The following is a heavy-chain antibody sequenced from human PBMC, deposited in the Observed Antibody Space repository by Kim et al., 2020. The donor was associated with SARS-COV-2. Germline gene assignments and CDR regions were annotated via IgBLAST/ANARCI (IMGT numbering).Heavy chain of an antibody. CDR3: AKRIVVGNIGAFGP. CDR2: ISGSGTT. Sequence: GGSLRLSCAASGFTFSSYFMNWVRQAPGKGLEWVSSISGSGTTYYAESVKGRFTVSRDNSKNILYLPMNILRADDTAIYYCAKRIVVGNIGAFGPWGQGTLVSVSS. J-gene: IGHJ5*02. D-gene: IGHD2-15*01. V-gene: IGHV3-23*01. CDR1: GFTFSSYF.